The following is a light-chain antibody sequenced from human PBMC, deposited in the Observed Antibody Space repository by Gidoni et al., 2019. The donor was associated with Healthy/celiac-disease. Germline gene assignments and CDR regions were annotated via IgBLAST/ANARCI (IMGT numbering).Light chain of an antibody. J-gene: IGKJ1*01. Sequence: EIVLTQSPGTLSLSPGERATLSCRASQSVSSSYLVWYQQKPGQAPRLLIYGASSRATGIPDRFSGSGSGTDFTLTISRLEPEDFAVYYCQQSAFXQXTKVEIK. CDR2: GAS. V-gene: IGKV3-20*01. CDR3: QQSA. CDR1: QSVSSSY.